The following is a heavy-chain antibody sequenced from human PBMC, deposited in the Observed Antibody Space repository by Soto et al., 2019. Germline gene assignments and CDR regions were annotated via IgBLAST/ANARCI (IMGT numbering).Heavy chain of an antibody. V-gene: IGHV1-46*01. D-gene: IGHD3-9*01. CDR2: INPSGGST. CDR3: ARSLPYDILTGYYRGIEYYYYYGMDV. J-gene: IGHJ6*02. CDR1: GYTFSSYY. Sequence: ASVKVSCKASGYTFSSYYMHWVRQAPGQGLEWMGIINPSGGSTSYAQKFQGRVTMTRDTSTSTVYMELSSLRSEDMAVYYCARSLPYDILTGYYRGIEYYYYYGMDVWGQGTTVTVSS.